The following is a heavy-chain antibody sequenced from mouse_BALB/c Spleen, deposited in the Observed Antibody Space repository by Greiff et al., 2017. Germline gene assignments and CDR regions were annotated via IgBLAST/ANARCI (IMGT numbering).Heavy chain of an antibody. D-gene: IGHD2-14*01. Sequence: QVQLQQSGAELARPGASVKMSCKASGYTFTSYTMHWVKQRPGQGLEWIGYINPSSGYTNYNQKFKDKATLTADKSSSTAYMQLSSLTSEDSAVYYCARYRYDGSWCAYWGQGTLVTVSA. CDR1: GYTFTSYT. CDR3: ARYRYDGSWCAY. J-gene: IGHJ3*01. CDR2: INPSSGYT. V-gene: IGHV1-4*01.